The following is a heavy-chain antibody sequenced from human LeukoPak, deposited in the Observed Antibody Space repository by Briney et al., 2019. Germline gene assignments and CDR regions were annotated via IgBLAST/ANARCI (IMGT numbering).Heavy chain of an antibody. D-gene: IGHD3-10*01. V-gene: IGHV3-53*01. CDR1: GFTVSSNY. CDR2: IYKNAIT. J-gene: IGHJ3*02. CDR3: ARDIRRLFPIINAFDI. Sequence: GGSLRLSCAASGFTVSSNYMTWVRQAPGKGLEWVSVIYKNAITYYADTVKGRFTISRDNAKNSLYLQMNSLRAEDTAVYYCARDIRRLFPIINAFDIWGQGTMVTVSS.